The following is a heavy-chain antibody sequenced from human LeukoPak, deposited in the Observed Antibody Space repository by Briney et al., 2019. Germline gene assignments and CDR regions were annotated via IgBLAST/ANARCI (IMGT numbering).Heavy chain of an antibody. V-gene: IGHV3-7*01. CDR3: ARGGRPDY. CDR1: GFTFSSSW. CDR2: IKEDGREK. D-gene: IGHD3-10*01. Sequence: GGSLRLFCETSGFTFSSSWMSWVRQAPGKGLECVANIKEDGREKYYVDSVKGRFTISRGNAKNSLYLQMSSLRAEGTAVYYCARGGRPDYWGQGTLVTVSS. J-gene: IGHJ4*02.